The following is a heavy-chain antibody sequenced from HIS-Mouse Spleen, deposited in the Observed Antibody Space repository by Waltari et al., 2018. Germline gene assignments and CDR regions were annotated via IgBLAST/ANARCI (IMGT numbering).Heavy chain of an antibody. J-gene: IGHJ4*02. V-gene: IGHV4-59*01. CDR1: GGSISSYY. Sequence: QVQLQESGPGLVKPSETLSLTCTVSGGSISSYYWSWIRQPPGKGREWIGYIYYSGSTNYHPSLKSRITISVDTSKNQFSLKLSSVTAADTAVYYCARGLVAAGIFDYWGQGTLVTVSS. D-gene: IGHD1-26*01. CDR2: IYYSGST. CDR3: ARGLVAAGIFDY.